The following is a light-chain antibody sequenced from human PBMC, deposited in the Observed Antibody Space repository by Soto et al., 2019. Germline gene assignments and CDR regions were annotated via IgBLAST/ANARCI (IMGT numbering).Light chain of an antibody. J-gene: IGKJ1*01. CDR1: QSVSNNY. CDR3: QQYGSSGT. V-gene: IGKV3-20*01. Sequence: IVLTQSPETLSMSPGERATLSCRASQSVSNNYLAWYQQNPGQAPRLLIYGASNRATGIPDRFSGIGSGTEFALTISRLEPEDFAVYYCQQYGSSGTFGQGTKVDIK. CDR2: GAS.